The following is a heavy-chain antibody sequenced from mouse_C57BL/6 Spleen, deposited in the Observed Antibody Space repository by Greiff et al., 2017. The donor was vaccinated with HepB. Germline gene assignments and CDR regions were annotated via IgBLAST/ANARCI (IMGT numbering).Heavy chain of an antibody. V-gene: IGHV5-4*01. CDR3: ARDDYGSSYALAY. CDR1: GFTFSSYA. D-gene: IGHD1-1*01. CDR2: ISDGGSYT. J-gene: IGHJ3*01. Sequence: EVKVVESGGGLVKPGGSLKLSCAASGFTFSSYAMSWVRQTPEKRLEWVATISDGGSYTYYPDNVKGRFTISRDNAKNNLYLQMSHLKSEDTAMYYCARDDYGSSYALAYWGQGTLVTVSA.